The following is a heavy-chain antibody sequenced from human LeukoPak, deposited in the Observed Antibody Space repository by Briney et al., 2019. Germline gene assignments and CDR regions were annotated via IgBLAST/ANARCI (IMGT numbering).Heavy chain of an antibody. CDR2: ISWDSGSI. J-gene: IGHJ4*02. CDR1: GFTFDDYA. CDR3: AKDSSYGSGSYYYLRGSGGFDY. V-gene: IGHV3-9*01. Sequence: PGGSLRLSCAASGFTFDDYAMHWVRQAPGKGLEWVSGISWDSGSIGYADSVKGRFTISRDNAKNSLYLQMNSLRAEDTALYYCAKDSSYGSGSYYYLRGSGGFDYWGQGTLVTVSS. D-gene: IGHD3-10*01.